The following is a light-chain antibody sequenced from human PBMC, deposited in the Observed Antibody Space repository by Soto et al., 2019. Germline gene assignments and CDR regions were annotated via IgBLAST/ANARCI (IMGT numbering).Light chain of an antibody. CDR3: QQLNSYPLT. Sequence: DIQLTQSPSFLSASVGDRVTITCRASQDISNYLVWYQQKPGKAPKPLIYAASTLQSGVPSRFSGSGSGTEFTLTISSLQPEDFATYYCQQLNSYPLTFCPGTKVDN. CDR1: QDISNY. V-gene: IGKV1-9*01. J-gene: IGKJ3*01. CDR2: AAS.